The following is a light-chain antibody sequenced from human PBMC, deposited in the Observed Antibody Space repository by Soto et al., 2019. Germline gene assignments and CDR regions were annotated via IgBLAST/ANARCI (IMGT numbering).Light chain of an antibody. CDR3: QQSYSTPPWT. CDR2: AAS. CDR1: QSIVTY. V-gene: IGKV1-39*01. J-gene: IGKJ1*01. Sequence: DIQMTQSPSTLSASVGVRVTTTCRASQSIVTYLNWYLQKPGKAPKLLIYAASNLQSGVPSRFSGSGSGTDFTLTISSLQPEDFATYFCQQSYSTPPWTFGQGTKVDIK.